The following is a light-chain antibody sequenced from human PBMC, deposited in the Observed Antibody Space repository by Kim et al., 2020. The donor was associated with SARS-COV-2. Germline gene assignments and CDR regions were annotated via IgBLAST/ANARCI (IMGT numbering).Light chain of an antibody. CDR3: CSYAGGFIWV. J-gene: IGLJ3*02. CDR2: DVN. CDR1: SGDVGDYDL. Sequence: QSALTPPRSVSGSPGQSVTISCTGTSGDVGDYDLVSWYQQLPGKAPKLMIYDVNKRPSGVPDYFSGSKSGNTASLTISGLQADDEADYYCCSYAGGFIWVFGGGTQLTVL. V-gene: IGLV2-11*01.